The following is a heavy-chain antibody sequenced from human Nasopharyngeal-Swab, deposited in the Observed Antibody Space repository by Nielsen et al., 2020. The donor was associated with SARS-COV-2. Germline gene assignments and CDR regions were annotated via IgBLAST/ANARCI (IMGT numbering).Heavy chain of an antibody. CDR2: INHSVST. CDR3: ARGDFRQIAASYYFDY. V-gene: IGHV4-34*01. CDR1: GGSFSGYY. J-gene: IGHJ4*02. D-gene: IGHD6-6*01. Sequence: SETLSLTCAVYGGSFSGYYCSWIRQPPGKGLGWIGEINHSVSTNYNPSLKSRVTISVDTSKNQFSLKLSSVTAADTAVYYCARGDFRQIAASYYFDYWGQGTLVTVSS.